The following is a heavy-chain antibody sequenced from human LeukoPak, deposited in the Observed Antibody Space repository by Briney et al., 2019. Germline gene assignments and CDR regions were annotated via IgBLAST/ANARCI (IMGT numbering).Heavy chain of an antibody. CDR1: GFIFTNYW. CDR2: MKQDGREK. CDR3: AELGITMIGGV. J-gene: IGHJ6*04. D-gene: IGHD3-10*02. Sequence: GGSLRLSCVASGFIFTNYWMSWVRQVPGKGLEWVANMKQDGREKYLVDSVKGRFTISRDNTKNSVYLQMNSLRAEDTVVYYCAELGITMIGGVWGKGTTVTISS. V-gene: IGHV3-7*01.